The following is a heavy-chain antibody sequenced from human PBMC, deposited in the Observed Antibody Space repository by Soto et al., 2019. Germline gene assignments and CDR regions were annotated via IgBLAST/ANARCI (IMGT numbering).Heavy chain of an antibody. CDR3: ASRHYYDTPGHFEY. D-gene: IGHD3-22*01. V-gene: IGHV3-23*01. Sequence: EVQMLESGGGLVQPGGSLRLSCAASGFTLGNYAMSWVRQAPGKGLEWVSDISGTGGSTYYADSVKGRFTISRDNSKNTLYLQMNSLRAEDTAVYYCASRHYYDTPGHFEYWGQGTLVTVSS. CDR2: ISGTGGST. J-gene: IGHJ4*02. CDR1: GFTLGNYA.